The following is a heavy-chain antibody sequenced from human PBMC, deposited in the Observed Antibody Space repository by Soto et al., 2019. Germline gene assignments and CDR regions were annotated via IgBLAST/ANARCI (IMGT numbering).Heavy chain of an antibody. Sequence: QVQLVESGGGVVQPGTSLRLSCAASILTFSSYGMHWVRQAPGKGLEWVAVIWYDGSNENYADSVKGRFTISRDNTKNTLYLHMNSLRAEDTAVYYCARARDGYDGMDVWGQGTTVTVSS. CDR2: IWYDGSNE. CDR1: ILTFSSYG. CDR3: ARARDGYDGMDV. V-gene: IGHV3-33*01. J-gene: IGHJ6*02.